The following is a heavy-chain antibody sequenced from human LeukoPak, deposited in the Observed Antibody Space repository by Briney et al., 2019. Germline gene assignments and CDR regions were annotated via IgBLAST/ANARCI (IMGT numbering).Heavy chain of an antibody. CDR3: AKLSSRGSYYAFDY. D-gene: IGHD1-26*01. CDR2: ISGSGGST. J-gene: IGHJ4*02. Sequence: PGGSLRLSCAASGFTSSSYAMSWVRQAPGKGLEWVSGISGSGGSTYYADSVKGRFTISRDNSKNTLYLQMNSLRAEDTAVYYCAKLSSRGSYYAFDYWGQGTLVTVSS. CDR1: GFTSSSYA. V-gene: IGHV3-23*01.